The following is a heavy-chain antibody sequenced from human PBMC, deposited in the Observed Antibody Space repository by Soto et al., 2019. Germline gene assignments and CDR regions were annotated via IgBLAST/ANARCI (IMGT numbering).Heavy chain of an antibody. Sequence: GGSLRLSCAASGFTFSSYAMSWVRQAPGKGLEWVSAISGSGGSTYYADSVKGRFTISRDNSKNTRYLQMNSLRAEDTAVYYCAKDALTVTTLTYYYYYMDVWGKGTTVTVSS. J-gene: IGHJ6*03. CDR3: AKDALTVTTLTYYYYYMDV. V-gene: IGHV3-23*01. CDR2: ISGSGGST. CDR1: GFTFSSYA. D-gene: IGHD4-17*01.